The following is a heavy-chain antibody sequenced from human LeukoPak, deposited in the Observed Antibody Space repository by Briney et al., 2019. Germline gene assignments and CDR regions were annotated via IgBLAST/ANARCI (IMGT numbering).Heavy chain of an antibody. CDR1: GFTFDDYA. CDR2: ISWNSGSI. Sequence: PGRSLRLSCSASGFTFDDYAMHWVRQAPGKGLEWVSGISWNSGSIGYADSVKGRFTISRDNAKNSLYLQMNSLRAEDMALYYCAKAPGEWLRVGYFDYWGQGTLVTVSS. D-gene: IGHD5-12*01. J-gene: IGHJ4*02. CDR3: AKAPGEWLRVGYFDY. V-gene: IGHV3-9*03.